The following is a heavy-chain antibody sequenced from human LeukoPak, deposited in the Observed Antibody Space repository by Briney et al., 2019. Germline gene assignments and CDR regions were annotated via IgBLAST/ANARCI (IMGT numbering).Heavy chain of an antibody. J-gene: IGHJ6*04. D-gene: IGHD2-15*01. V-gene: IGHV1-69*06. Sequence: ASVKVSCKASGGTFSSYAISWVRQAPGQGLEWMGGIIPIFGTANYAQKFQGRVTITADKSTSTAYMELSSLRSEDTAVYYCARDCSGGSCYYYGMDVWGKGTTVTVSS. CDR2: IIPIFGTA. CDR3: ARDCSGGSCYYYGMDV. CDR1: GGTFSSYA.